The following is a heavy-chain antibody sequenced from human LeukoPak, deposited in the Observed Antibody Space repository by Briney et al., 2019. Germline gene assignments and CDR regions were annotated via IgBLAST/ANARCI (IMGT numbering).Heavy chain of an antibody. CDR2: ISAYNGNT. Sequence: ASVKVSCKASGYTFTSYGISWVRQAPGQGLEWMGWISAYNGNTNYAQKLQGRVTMTTDTSTSTAYMELRSLRSDDTAVYYCARDPHSMYYYDSSGVLGAFDIWGQGTMVTVSS. D-gene: IGHD3-22*01. V-gene: IGHV1-18*01. CDR3: ARDPHSMYYYDSSGVLGAFDI. J-gene: IGHJ3*02. CDR1: GYTFTSYG.